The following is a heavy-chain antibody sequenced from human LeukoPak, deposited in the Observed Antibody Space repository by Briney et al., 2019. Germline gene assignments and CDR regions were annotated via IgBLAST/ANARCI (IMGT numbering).Heavy chain of an antibody. V-gene: IGHV1-18*01. J-gene: IGHJ4*02. D-gene: IGHD4-17*01. CDR1: GYTFTSYG. CDR3: ATHADYGDNLHY. Sequence: GASVKVSCKASGYTFTSYGISWVRQAPGQGLEWMGWISAYNGNTNYAQKLQGRVTMTTDTSTSTAYMEISSLASDDTAVYYCATHADYGDNLHYWGQGTLVIVSS. CDR2: ISAYNGNT.